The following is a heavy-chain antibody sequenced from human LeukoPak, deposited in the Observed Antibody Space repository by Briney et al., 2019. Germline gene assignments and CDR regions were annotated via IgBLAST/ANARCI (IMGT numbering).Heavy chain of an antibody. V-gene: IGHV4-61*02. Sequence: SQTLSLTCTVSGGSISSGSYYWSWIRQPAGKGLEWIGRISKSGSTNYNPSLKSRVTMSVDTSKSQFSLKVRYVTAADTAVYYCARGLNDSWTGENYWGQGTLVTVSS. CDR2: ISKSGST. CDR1: GGSISSGSYY. CDR3: ARGLNDSWTGENY. D-gene: IGHD3-3*01. J-gene: IGHJ4*02.